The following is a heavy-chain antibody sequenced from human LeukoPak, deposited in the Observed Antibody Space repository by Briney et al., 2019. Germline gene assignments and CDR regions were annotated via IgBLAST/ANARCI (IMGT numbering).Heavy chain of an antibody. Sequence: ASVRVSCKASGYTFTSYAMNWVRQAPGQGLEWMGWINTNTGNPTYAQGFTGRFVFSLDTSVSTAYLQISSLKAEDTAVYYCARDYYDSSGYYYAGNYWGQGTLVTVSS. J-gene: IGHJ4*02. D-gene: IGHD3-22*01. CDR2: INTNTGNP. CDR1: GYTFTSYA. V-gene: IGHV7-4-1*02. CDR3: ARDYYDSSGYYYAGNY.